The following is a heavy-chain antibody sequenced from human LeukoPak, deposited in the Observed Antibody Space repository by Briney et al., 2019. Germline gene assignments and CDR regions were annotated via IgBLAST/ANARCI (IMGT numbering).Heavy chain of an antibody. Sequence: GGSLRLSCAASGFTFSSYAMSWVRQAPGKGLEWGSYISSSGSTIYYADSVKGRFTISRDNAKSSLYLQINSLRAEDTAVNYCASVRPQGWYFDLWGRSTLVTVSS. CDR1: GFTFSSYA. D-gene: IGHD3-10*01. V-gene: IGHV3-48*01. CDR2: ISSSGSTI. J-gene: IGHJ2*01. CDR3: ASVRPQGWYFDL.